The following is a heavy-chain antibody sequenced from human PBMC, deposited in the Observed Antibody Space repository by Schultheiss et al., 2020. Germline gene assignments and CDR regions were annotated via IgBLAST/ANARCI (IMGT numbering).Heavy chain of an antibody. J-gene: IGHJ5*02. V-gene: IGHV4-31*03. Sequence: SETLSLTCTVSGGSISSGGYYWSWIRQHPGKGLEWIGYIYYSGSTYYNPSLKSRVTISVDTSKNQFSLKLSSVTAADTAVYYCARGHCTGGVCNNWFDPWGQGNLVTVAS. CDR3: ARGHCTGGVCNNWFDP. D-gene: IGHD2-8*02. CDR1: GGSISSGGYY. CDR2: IYYSGST.